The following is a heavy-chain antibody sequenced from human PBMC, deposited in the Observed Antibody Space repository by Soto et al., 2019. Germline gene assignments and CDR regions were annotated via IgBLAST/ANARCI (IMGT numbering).Heavy chain of an antibody. Sequence: PGGSLRLSCAASGFTFSSYAMSWVRQAPGKGLEWVSAISGSGGSTYYADSVKGRFTISRDNSKNTLYLQMNSLRAEDTAVYYCAKEGYSYGYPYPYYYDYWGQGTLVTVSS. J-gene: IGHJ4*02. CDR2: ISGSGGST. V-gene: IGHV3-23*01. D-gene: IGHD5-18*01. CDR1: GFTFSSYA. CDR3: AKEGYSYGYPYPYYYDY.